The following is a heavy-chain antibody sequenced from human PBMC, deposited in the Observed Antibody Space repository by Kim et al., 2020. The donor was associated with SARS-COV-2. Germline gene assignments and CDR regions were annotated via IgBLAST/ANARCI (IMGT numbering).Heavy chain of an antibody. J-gene: IGHJ5*02. CDR1: GGSISSGGYY. Sequence: SETLSLTCTVSGGSISSGGYYWSWIRQHPGKGLEWIGYIYYSGSTYYNPSLKSRVTISVDTSKNQFSLKLSSVTAADTAVYYCARSYRYDFWSGYYMGRWFDPWGQGTLVTVSS. D-gene: IGHD3-3*01. V-gene: IGHV4-31*03. CDR3: ARSYRYDFWSGYYMGRWFDP. CDR2: IYYSGST.